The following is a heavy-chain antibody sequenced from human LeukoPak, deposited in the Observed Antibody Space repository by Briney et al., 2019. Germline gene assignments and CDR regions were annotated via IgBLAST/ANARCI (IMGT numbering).Heavy chain of an antibody. D-gene: IGHD3-10*01. J-gene: IGHJ4*02. CDR2: IYDDNT. CDR1: GLTVSTTS. Sequence: SGGSLRLSCAASGLTVSTTSMAWVRQAPGKGLEWVSTIYDDNTYYADSVRGRFAISTDNSKNTLYLQMNSLRVEDTAVYFCAARKVRGVWFYLDYWGQGTLVTVSS. V-gene: IGHV3-53*01. CDR3: AARKVRGVWFYLDY.